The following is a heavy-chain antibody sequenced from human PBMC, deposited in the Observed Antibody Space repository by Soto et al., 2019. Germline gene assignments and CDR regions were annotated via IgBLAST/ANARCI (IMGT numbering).Heavy chain of an antibody. CDR3: ARVSYDFWSGYLSGYFDY. CDR2: IYYSGST. V-gene: IGHV4-59*01. Sequence: SETLSLTCTVSGGSISSYYWSWIRQPPGKGLEWIGYIYYSGSTNYNPSLKSRVTISVDTSKNQFPLKLSSVTAADTAVYYCARVSYDFWSGYLSGYFDYWGQGTLVTISS. J-gene: IGHJ4*02. CDR1: GGSISSYY. D-gene: IGHD3-3*01.